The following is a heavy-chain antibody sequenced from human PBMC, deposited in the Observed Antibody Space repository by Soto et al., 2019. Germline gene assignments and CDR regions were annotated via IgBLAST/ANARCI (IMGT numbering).Heavy chain of an antibody. CDR3: ARDRIAVAGVEYYYYYGMDV. CDR2: ISYDGSNK. D-gene: IGHD6-19*01. V-gene: IGHV3-30-3*01. J-gene: IGHJ6*02. Sequence: ESGGGVVQPGRSLRLSCAASGFTFSSYAMHWVRQAPGKGLEWVAVISYDGSNKYYADSVKGRFTISRDNSKNTLYLQMNSLRAEDTAVYYCARDRIAVAGVEYYYYYGMDVWGQGTTVTVSS. CDR1: GFTFSSYA.